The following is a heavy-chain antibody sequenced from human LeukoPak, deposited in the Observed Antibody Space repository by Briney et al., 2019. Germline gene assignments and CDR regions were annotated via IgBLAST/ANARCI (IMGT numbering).Heavy chain of an antibody. J-gene: IGHJ4*02. CDR2: IKQDGSEK. CDR1: GFTFSSYW. Sequence: PGGSLRLSCAASGFTFSSYWMSWVRQAPGKGLEWVVNIKQDGSEKYYVDSVKGRFTISRDNAKNTLYLQMNSLRAEDTAVYYCARDGISGWYGEGYFDYWGQGTLVTVSS. D-gene: IGHD6-19*01. V-gene: IGHV3-7*03. CDR3: ARDGISGWYGEGYFDY.